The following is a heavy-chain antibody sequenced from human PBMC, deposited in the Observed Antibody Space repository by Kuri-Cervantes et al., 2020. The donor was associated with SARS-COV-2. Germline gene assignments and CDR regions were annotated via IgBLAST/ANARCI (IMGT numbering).Heavy chain of an antibody. CDR2: ANHRGST. CDR3: ARAYGFLRYIYYMDV. J-gene: IGHJ6*03. Sequence: GSLRLSCAFYGESFSGYYWNWIRQSPGKGLEWIGEANHRGSTNYNPSLKSRVTISVDTSSKQFSLHLGSVTAADTAVYYCARAYGFLRYIYYMDVWGKGTTVTVSS. CDR1: GESFSGYY. D-gene: IGHD4-17*01. V-gene: IGHV4-34*01.